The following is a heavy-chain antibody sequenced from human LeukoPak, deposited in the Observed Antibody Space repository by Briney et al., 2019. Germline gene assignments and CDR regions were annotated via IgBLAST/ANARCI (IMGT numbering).Heavy chain of an antibody. Sequence: SETLSLTCTVSGGSISSYYWGWIRQPPGKGLEWIGSIYYSGSTYYNPSLKSRVTISVDTSKNQFSLKLSSVTAADTAVYYCARGSPVAGSRIGVYFDYWGQGTLVTVSS. CDR2: IYYSGST. V-gene: IGHV4-39*07. CDR3: ARGSPVAGSRIGVYFDY. J-gene: IGHJ4*02. CDR1: GGSISSYY. D-gene: IGHD6-19*01.